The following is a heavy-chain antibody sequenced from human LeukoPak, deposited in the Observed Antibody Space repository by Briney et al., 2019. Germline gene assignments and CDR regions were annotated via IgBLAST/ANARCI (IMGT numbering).Heavy chain of an antibody. CDR1: GFTFSSHW. CDR3: ARANTMVRGAQDY. Sequence: GGSLRLSCAASGFTFSSHWMHWVRQAPGKGLVWVSRINSDGSSTSYADSVKGRFTISRDNAKNTLYLQMNSLRAEDTAVYYCARANTMVRGAQDYWGQGTLVTVSS. CDR2: INSDGSST. V-gene: IGHV3-74*01. D-gene: IGHD3-10*01. J-gene: IGHJ4*02.